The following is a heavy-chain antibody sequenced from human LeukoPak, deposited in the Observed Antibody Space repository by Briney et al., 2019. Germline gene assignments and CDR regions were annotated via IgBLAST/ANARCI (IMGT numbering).Heavy chain of an antibody. V-gene: IGHV1-2*02. Sequence: ASVKVSCKASGYTFTGYYMHWVRQAPGQGLEWMGWINPNSGGTNYAQKFQGRVTMTRDTSISTAYMELSRLRSDDTAVYYCARVWHDYVWGSYRPTTEYYFDYGGQGTLVTVSS. J-gene: IGHJ4*02. D-gene: IGHD3-16*02. CDR2: INPNSGGT. CDR1: GYTFTGYY. CDR3: ARVWHDYVWGSYRPTTEYYFDY.